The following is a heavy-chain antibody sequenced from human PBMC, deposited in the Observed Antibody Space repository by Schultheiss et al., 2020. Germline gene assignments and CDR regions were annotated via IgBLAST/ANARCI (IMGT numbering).Heavy chain of an antibody. CDR3: AGGEYCTSSSCYFEGLY. V-gene: IGHV4-61*01. Sequence: SETLSLTCTVSGGSVSSGSYYWSWIRQPPGKGLEWIGYIYYSGSTNYNPSLRSRVTVSLDTSKNQFSLKLNYVTAADTAVYYCAGGEYCTSSSCYFEGLYWGQGALVTVAS. D-gene: IGHD2-2*01. CDR1: GGSVSSGSYY. CDR2: IYYSGST. J-gene: IGHJ4*02.